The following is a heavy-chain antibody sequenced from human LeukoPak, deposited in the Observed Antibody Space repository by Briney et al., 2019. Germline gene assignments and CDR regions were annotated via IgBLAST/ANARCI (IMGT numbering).Heavy chain of an antibody. CDR2: ISYDGSNR. D-gene: IGHD4-17*01. CDR1: GFTFSSYG. V-gene: IGHV3-30*18. CDR3: AKDRAGGDLDY. Sequence: GGSLRLSCAASGFTFSSYGMHWVRQAPGKGLEWVAVISYDGSNRYYADSVKGRFTISRDNSKNTLYLQMNSLRAEGTAVYYCAKDRAGGDLDYWGQGTLVTVSS. J-gene: IGHJ4*02.